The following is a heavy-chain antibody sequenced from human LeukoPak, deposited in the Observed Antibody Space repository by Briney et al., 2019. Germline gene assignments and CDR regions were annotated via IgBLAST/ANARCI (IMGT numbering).Heavy chain of an antibody. CDR3: ARRDGDY. CDR2: ISSSSGTV. Sequence: GGSLRLSCAAAGFTFSSYSMNWVRQAPGKGLEWVSVISSSSGTVYYADSVKGRFTVSRDNAKNSLYLQMSSLRDDDTAVYYCARRDGDYWGQGTLVTVSS. J-gene: IGHJ4*02. D-gene: IGHD6-6*01. CDR1: GFTFSSYS. V-gene: IGHV3-48*02.